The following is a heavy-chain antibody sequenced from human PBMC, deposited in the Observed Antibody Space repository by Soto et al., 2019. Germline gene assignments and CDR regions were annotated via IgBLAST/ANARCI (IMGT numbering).Heavy chain of an antibody. V-gene: IGHV4-34*01. CDR3: AKAFRQRSLFDP. CDR1: GGSFNGYF. CDR2: INHRGVA. Sequence: PSETLSLTCVVSGGSFNGYFWNWFRQPPGGRLEWIGDINHRGVATYNPSLKSRVTISVDSSNNQFSLKLTSITAADTAMYYCAKAFRQRSLFDPWGQGSLVTVSS. J-gene: IGHJ5*02. D-gene: IGHD1-1*01.